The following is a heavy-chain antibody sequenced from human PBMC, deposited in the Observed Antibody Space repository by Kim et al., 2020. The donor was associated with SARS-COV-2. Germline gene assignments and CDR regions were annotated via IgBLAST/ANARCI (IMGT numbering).Heavy chain of an antibody. CDR1: GYTFTSYG. D-gene: IGHD2-2*01. V-gene: IGHV1-18*01. CDR3: ARGFRWDIVVVPAAITALPADY. Sequence: ASVKVSCKASGYTFTSYGISWVRQAPGQGLEWMGWISAYNGNTNYAQKLQGRVTMTTDTSTSTAYMELRRLRSDDTAVYYCARGFRWDIVVVPAAITALPADYWGQGTLVTVSS. J-gene: IGHJ4*02. CDR2: ISAYNGNT.